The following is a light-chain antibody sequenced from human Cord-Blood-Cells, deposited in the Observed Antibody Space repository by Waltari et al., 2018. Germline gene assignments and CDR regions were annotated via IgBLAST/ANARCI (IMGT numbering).Light chain of an antibody. CDR1: ALPKQY. J-gene: IGLJ3*02. CDR2: KDS. CDR3: QSADSSGTWV. Sequence: SYELTPPPSVSVSPGQTARITCSGDALPKQYAYWYQQKPGHAPVLVIYKDSERPSGIPERFSGSSSGTTVTLTISGVQAEDEADYYCQSADSSGTWVFGGGTKLTVL. V-gene: IGLV3-25*03.